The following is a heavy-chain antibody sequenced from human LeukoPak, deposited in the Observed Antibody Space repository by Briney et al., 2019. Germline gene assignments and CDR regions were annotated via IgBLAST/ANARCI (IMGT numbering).Heavy chain of an antibody. D-gene: IGHD6-13*01. Sequence: SETLSLTCTVSGGSISSYYWSWIRQPAGKGLEWIGRIYTSGSTNYNPSLKSRVTMSVDTSKNQFSLKLSSVTAADTAVYYCARDYWPGIAAAGPVDYYYYYVDVWGKGTTVTVSS. CDR1: GGSISSYY. CDR3: ARDYWPGIAAAGPVDYYYYYVDV. CDR2: IYTSGST. J-gene: IGHJ6*03. V-gene: IGHV4-4*07.